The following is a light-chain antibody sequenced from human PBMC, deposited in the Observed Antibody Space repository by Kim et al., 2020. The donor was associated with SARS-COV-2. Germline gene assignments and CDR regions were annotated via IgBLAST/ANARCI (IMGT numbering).Light chain of an antibody. J-gene: IGLJ1*01. V-gene: IGLV3-25*03. CDR1: ALPMQD. CDR2: KDT. Sequence: SYELTQPPSVSVFPGQTARITCSGDALPMQDAFWYQQKPGQAPLLVIYKDTERSSGIPERFSGSSSGTIVTLTISGVRAEDEADYYCQSADSSGTAVFGTGTKVTVL. CDR3: QSADSSGTAV.